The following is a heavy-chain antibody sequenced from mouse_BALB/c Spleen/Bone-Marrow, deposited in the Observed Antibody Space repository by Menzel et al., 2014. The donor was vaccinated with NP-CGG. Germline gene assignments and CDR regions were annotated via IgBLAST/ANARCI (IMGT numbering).Heavy chain of an antibody. CDR3: ARDNWDRAMDY. D-gene: IGHD4-1*01. CDR1: VCTFSVAF. J-gene: IGHJ4*01. CDR2: IRYEAIGYTT. Sequence: EVQLQESGGVLAHPGGSLRPSRGTGVCTFSVAFPIWFLRPPGKPLVRSGLIRYEAIGYTTECSASVKGRFTISRDNSQTILYLQMNTLRAEDSATYYCARDNWDRAMDYWGQGTSVTVSS. V-gene: IGHV7-3*02.